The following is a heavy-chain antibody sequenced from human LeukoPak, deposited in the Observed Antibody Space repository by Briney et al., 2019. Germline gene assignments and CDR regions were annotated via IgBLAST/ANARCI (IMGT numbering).Heavy chain of an antibody. Sequence: GGSLRLSCAASGFTFSSYAMSWVRQAPGKGLEWVSAISGSGDSTYYADSVKGRFTISRDNSKNTLHLQMNSLRAEDTAVYYCAKDRDVAGYYYDSSGYYYASDYWGQGTLVTVSS. CDR1: GFTFSSYA. CDR3: AKDRDVAGYYYDSSGYYYASDY. CDR2: ISGSGDST. J-gene: IGHJ4*02. D-gene: IGHD3-22*01. V-gene: IGHV3-23*01.